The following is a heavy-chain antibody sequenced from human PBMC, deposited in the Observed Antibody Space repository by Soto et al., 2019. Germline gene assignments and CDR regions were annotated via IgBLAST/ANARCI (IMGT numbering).Heavy chain of an antibody. V-gene: IGHV3-30-3*02. J-gene: IGHJ5*02. CDR3: AKTYYYDRSGYYRNWFDP. CDR1: GFTFSSYA. CDR2: IPFDGSNE. Sequence: GGSLRLSCAASGFTFSSYAMHWIRQAPGKGLEWVAIIPFDGSNEYYADSVKGRFTISRDNSKNTLYLQVRSLRAEDTAVYYCAKTYYYDRSGYYRNWFDPWGQGTLVTVSS. D-gene: IGHD3-22*01.